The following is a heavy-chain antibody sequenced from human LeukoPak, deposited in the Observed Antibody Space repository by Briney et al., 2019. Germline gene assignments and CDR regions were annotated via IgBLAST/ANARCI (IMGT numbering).Heavy chain of an antibody. J-gene: IGHJ4*02. Sequence: GGSLRLSCAASGFTFSNYAMSWVRQAPGKGLEWVSAISGSGGSTFYRDSVKGRFTISRDNSKNTLYLQMNSLRAEDTAVYYCAKDYRYNSWYFDHWGQGTRVTVSS. V-gene: IGHV3-23*01. CDR2: ISGSGGST. CDR3: AKDYRYNSWYFDH. D-gene: IGHD1-14*01. CDR1: GFTFSNYA.